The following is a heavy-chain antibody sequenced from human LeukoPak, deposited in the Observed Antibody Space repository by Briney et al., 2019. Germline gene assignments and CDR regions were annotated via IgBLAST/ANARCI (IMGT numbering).Heavy chain of an antibody. Sequence: SETLSLTCTVSGGSISGHYWSWIWQPPGRGLEWIGYIFYSGRTNYNPSLKSRVTMSVDTSKNQFSLQLSSVTAADTAVYYCARVRSAAATNAFDYCGQGTLVTVSS. CDR3: ARVRSAAATNAFDY. D-gene: IGHD6-13*01. J-gene: IGHJ4*02. CDR2: IFYSGRT. CDR1: GGSISGHY. V-gene: IGHV4-59*11.